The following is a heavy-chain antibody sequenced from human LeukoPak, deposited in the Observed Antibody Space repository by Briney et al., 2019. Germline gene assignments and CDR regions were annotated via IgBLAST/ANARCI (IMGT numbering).Heavy chain of an antibody. J-gene: IGHJ6*03. D-gene: IGHD2-15*01. Sequence: GGSLRLSCAASGFTFSDYYMSWIRQAPGKGLEWVSYISHSGRTMYYADSVKGRFTISRDNAKNSLYLQMNSLRAEDTAVYYCARLGGGSFYYYYMDVWGKGTTVTVSS. CDR1: GFTFSDYY. CDR2: ISHSGRTM. V-gene: IGHV3-11*04. CDR3: ARLGGGSFYYYYMDV.